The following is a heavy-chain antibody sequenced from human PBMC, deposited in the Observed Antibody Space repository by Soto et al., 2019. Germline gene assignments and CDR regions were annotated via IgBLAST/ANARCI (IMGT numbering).Heavy chain of an antibody. CDR3: ARSISP. D-gene: IGHD3-3*01. CDR1: GGSISSGGYY. CDR2: IYYSGFT. J-gene: IGHJ5*02. V-gene: IGHV4-31*03. Sequence: SETLSLTCTVSGGSISSGGYYWSWIRQHPGKGLDPQYPGKGLEWIGYIYYSGFTYYNPSLKSRVTISVDTSKNQFSLKLSSVTAADTAVYYCARSISPWGQGTLVTVSS.